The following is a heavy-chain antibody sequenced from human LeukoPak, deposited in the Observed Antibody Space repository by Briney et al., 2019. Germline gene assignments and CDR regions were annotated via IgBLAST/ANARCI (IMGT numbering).Heavy chain of an antibody. CDR2: INHSGST. D-gene: IGHD3-10*01. V-gene: IGHV4-34*01. Sequence: PSATLSLTCAVYGGSFSGYYWSWIRQPPGKGLEWIGEINHSGSTNYNPSLKSRVTISVDTSKNQFSLKLSSVTAADTAVYYCALKRGRHAFDIWGQGTMVTVSS. J-gene: IGHJ3*02. CDR3: ALKRGRHAFDI. CDR1: GGSFSGYY.